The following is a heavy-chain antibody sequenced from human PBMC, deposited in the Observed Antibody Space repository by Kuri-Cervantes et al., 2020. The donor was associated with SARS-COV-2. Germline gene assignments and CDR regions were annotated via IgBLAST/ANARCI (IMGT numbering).Heavy chain of an antibody. CDR2: INWNGGST. J-gene: IGHJ1*01. D-gene: IGHD2-2*02. Sequence: GGSLRLSCAASGFTFSSYAMHWVRQAPGKGLECVSGINWNGGSTYYADSVKGRFTISRDNAKNSLYLQMNSLRAEDTALYYCAIEIGYCSSTSCYKYFQHWGQGTLVTVSS. CDR3: AIEIGYCSSTSCYKYFQH. CDR1: GFTFSSYA. V-gene: IGHV3-20*04.